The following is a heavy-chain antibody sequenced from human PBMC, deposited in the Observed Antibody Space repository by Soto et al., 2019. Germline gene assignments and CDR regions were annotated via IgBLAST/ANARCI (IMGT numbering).Heavy chain of an antibody. D-gene: IGHD1-26*01. CDR3: ARRVGAITYYFDY. CDR2: ISYDGSNK. CDR1: GFTFSSYS. J-gene: IGHJ4*02. Sequence: GGSLRLSCAASGFTFSSYSMHWVRQEPGKGLEWVAVISYDGSNKYYADSVKGRFTISRDNSKNTLYLQMNSLRAEDTAVYYCARRVGAITYYFDYWGQGTLVTVSS. V-gene: IGHV3-30-3*01.